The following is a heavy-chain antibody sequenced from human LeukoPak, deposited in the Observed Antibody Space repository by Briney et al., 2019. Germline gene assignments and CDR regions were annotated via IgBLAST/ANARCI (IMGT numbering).Heavy chain of an antibody. CDR1: GFSFSDSV. V-gene: IGHV3-30*04. CDR2: ISHDVKTT. D-gene: IGHD3-10*01. Sequence: PGGSLRLSCVASGFSFSDSVIHWVRQAPGKGLERVAVISHDVKTTYYADSAKGRFTISRDNSRNTVFLQMNRLRPEDTAVYYCVKEAYYGWGSSPTFYFDYWGQGTRVTVSS. J-gene: IGHJ4*02. CDR3: VKEAYYGWGSSPTFYFDY.